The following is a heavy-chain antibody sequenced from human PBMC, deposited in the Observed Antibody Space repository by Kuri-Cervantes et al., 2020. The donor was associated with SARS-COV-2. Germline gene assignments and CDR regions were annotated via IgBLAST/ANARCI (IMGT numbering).Heavy chain of an antibody. CDR1: GGSISSYY. CDR2: IYTSGST. Sequence: GSLRLSCTVSGGSISSYYWSWIRQPAGKGLEWIGRIYTSGSTNYNPSLKGRVTMSVDTSKNQFSLKLSSVTAADTAVYYCASLMITIFGVVIPDDAFDIWGQGTMVTVSS. CDR3: ASLMITIFGVVIPDDAFDI. D-gene: IGHD3-3*01. J-gene: IGHJ3*02. V-gene: IGHV4-4*07.